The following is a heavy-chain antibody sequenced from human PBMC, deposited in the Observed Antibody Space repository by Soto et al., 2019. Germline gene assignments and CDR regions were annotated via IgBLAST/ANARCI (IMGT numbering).Heavy chain of an antibody. Sequence: QVQLVQSGAEVKKPGSSVKVSCKASGGTFSSYAISWVRQAPGQGLEWMGGIIPIFGTANYAQKFQGRVTITADESTSTAYMELSSLRSEDTAVYYCARRIDYYDSSGYYRLYFDLWGRGTLVTVPS. CDR2: IIPIFGTA. J-gene: IGHJ2*01. CDR3: ARRIDYYDSSGYYRLYFDL. CDR1: GGTFSSYA. D-gene: IGHD3-22*01. V-gene: IGHV1-69*01.